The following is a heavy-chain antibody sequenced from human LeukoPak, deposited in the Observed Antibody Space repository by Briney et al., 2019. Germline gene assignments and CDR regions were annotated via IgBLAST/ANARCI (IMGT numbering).Heavy chain of an antibody. CDR1: GGSISSGGYY. CDR3: AREFGSSGSSP. D-gene: IGHD3-22*01. J-gene: IGHJ5*02. Sequence: PSETLSLTCTVSGGSISSGGYYWSWIRQHPGKGLEWIGYIYYSGSTYYNPSLKSRVTMSVDTSKNQFSLKLSSVTAADTAVYYCAREFGSSGSSPWGQGTLVTVSS. V-gene: IGHV4-31*03. CDR2: IYYSGST.